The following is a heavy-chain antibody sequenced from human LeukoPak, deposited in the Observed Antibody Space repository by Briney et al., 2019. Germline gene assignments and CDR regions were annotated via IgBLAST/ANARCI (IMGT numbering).Heavy chain of an antibody. Sequence: GGSLRLSCAASGFTFSSYGMHWVRQAPGKGLEWVAFIRYDGSNKYYADSVKGRFTISRDNSKNTLYLQMNSLRAEDTAVYYCAKDYDFWSGYYNWYFDLWGRGTLVTVSS. CDR3: AKDYDFWSGYYNWYFDL. CDR2: IRYDGSNK. CDR1: GFTFSSYG. V-gene: IGHV3-30*02. D-gene: IGHD3-3*01. J-gene: IGHJ2*01.